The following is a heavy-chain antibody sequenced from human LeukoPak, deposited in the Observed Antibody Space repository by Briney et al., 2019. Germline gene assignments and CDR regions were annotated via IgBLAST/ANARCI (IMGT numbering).Heavy chain of an antibody. Sequence: ASVKVSCKASGYTFTSYDINWVRQATGQGLEWMGWMNPNSGNTGYAQKFQGRVTMTRNTSISTAYMELSSLRSKDTAVYYCARYYDFWSGPLDYWGQGTLVTVSS. D-gene: IGHD3-3*01. J-gene: IGHJ4*02. CDR3: ARYYDFWSGPLDY. V-gene: IGHV1-8*01. CDR1: GYTFTSYD. CDR2: MNPNSGNT.